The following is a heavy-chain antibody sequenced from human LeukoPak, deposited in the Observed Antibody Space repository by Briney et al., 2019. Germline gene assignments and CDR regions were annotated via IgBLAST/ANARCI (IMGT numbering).Heavy chain of an antibody. CDR2: ISSSGSTI. D-gene: IGHD3-22*01. Sequence: TGGSLRLSCAASGFTFSSYEMNWVRQAPGKGLERVSYISSSGSTIYYADSVKGRFTISRDNAKNSLYLQMNSLRAEDTAVYYCARTDQHDSSGYRPIDYWGQGTLVTVSS. V-gene: IGHV3-48*03. CDR3: ARTDQHDSSGYRPIDY. CDR1: GFTFSSYE. J-gene: IGHJ4*02.